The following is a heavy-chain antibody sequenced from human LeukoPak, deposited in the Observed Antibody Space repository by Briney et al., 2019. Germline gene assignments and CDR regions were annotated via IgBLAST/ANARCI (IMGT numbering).Heavy chain of an antibody. Sequence: SETLSLTCTVSGGSVSSYSWTWIRQPPGKGLEWIGANTSYNPSLKSRVTISVDTSKNQFSLKLNSVTAADTAVYYCARHYSSGWSDCWGQGTLVTVSS. D-gene: IGHD6-19*01. J-gene: IGHJ5*01. V-gene: IGHV4-59*08. CDR3: ARHYSSGWSDC. CDR2: ANT. CDR1: GGSVSSYS.